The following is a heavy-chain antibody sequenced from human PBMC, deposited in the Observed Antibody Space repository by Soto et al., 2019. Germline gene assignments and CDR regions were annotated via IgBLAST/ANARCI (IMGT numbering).Heavy chain of an antibody. CDR3: ARDGWLCLARFDY. D-gene: IGHD5-18*01. CDR1: GYTFTSYG. CDR2: ISAYNGNT. V-gene: IGHV1-18*01. Sequence: DSLNVSCNASGYTFTSYGISWVRQAPGQGLEWMGWISAYNGNTNYAQKLQGRVTMTTDTSTSTAYMELRSLRSDDTAVYYCARDGWLCLARFDYWGHGTPFPVSS. J-gene: IGHJ4*01.